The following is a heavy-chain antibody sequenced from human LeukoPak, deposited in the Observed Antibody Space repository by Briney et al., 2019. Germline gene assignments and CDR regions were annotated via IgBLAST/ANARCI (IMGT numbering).Heavy chain of an antibody. CDR3: ARGAGATITLGYFDY. J-gene: IGHJ4*02. D-gene: IGHD5-24*01. CDR2: NGSNK. Sequence: GGSLRLSCAASGFTFSSYGMHWVRQAPGKGLEWVAVNGSNKYYADSVKGRFTISRDSSKNTLYLQMNSLRAEDTAVYYCARGAGATITLGYFDYWGQGTLVTVSS. V-gene: IGHV3-33*01. CDR1: GFTFSSYG.